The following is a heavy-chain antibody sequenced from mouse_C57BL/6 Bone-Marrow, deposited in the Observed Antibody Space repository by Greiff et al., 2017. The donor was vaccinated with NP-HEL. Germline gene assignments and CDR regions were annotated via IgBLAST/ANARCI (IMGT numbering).Heavy chain of an antibody. CDR3: ARDAYYSNYVGYWYFDV. J-gene: IGHJ1*03. D-gene: IGHD2-5*01. CDR1: GFTFSDFY. Sequence: EVKLMESGGGLVQSGRSLRLSCATSGFTFSDFYMEWVRQAPGKGLEWIAASRNKANDYTTEYSASVKGRFIVSRDTSQSILYLQMNALRAEDTAIYYCARDAYYSNYVGYWYFDVWGTGTTVTVSS. V-gene: IGHV7-1*01. CDR2: SRNKANDYTT.